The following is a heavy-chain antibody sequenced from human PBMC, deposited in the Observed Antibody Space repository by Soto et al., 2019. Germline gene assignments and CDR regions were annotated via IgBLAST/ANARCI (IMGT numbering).Heavy chain of an antibody. J-gene: IGHJ4*02. Sequence: VKVSCKASGGTFSSYAISWVRQAPGQGLEWMGGIIPIFGTANYAQKFQGRVTITADESTSTAYMELSSLRSEDTAVYYCASSTGRYSSGWYHGSFDYWGQGTLVTVSS. CDR2: IIPIFGTA. D-gene: IGHD6-19*01. CDR3: ASSTGRYSSGWYHGSFDY. V-gene: IGHV1-69*01. CDR1: GGTFSSYA.